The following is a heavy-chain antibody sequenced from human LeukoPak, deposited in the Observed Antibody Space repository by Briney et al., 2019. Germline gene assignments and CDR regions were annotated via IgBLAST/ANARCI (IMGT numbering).Heavy chain of an antibody. V-gene: IGHV3-33*01. CDR1: GFSLSNHG. Sequence: PGGSLRLSCAASGFSLSNHGMHWVRQAPGKGLEGVSDIDYDGGKKYYADSVTGRFAISRDTSKNTLYLQMNTLRAEDTAVYFCVRNDGPSYAIFDYWGQGTLVTVSP. CDR2: IDYDGGKK. J-gene: IGHJ4*02. CDR3: VRNDGPSYAIFDY. D-gene: IGHD2-8*01.